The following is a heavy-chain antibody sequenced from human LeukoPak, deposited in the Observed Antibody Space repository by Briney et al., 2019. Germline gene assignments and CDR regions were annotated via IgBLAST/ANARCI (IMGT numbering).Heavy chain of an antibody. V-gene: IGHV3-7*01. CDR2: IKPDGSEE. D-gene: IGHD6-6*01. CDR1: GFTFSSYS. CDR3: ASQPSVADLDY. Sequence: PGGSLRLSCVASGFTFSSYSMNWVRQAPGKGLEWVANIKPDGSEEYYVDSVKGRFTISRDNAKNSLYLQLNSLRAEDTAVYYCASQPSVADLDYWGQGTLVTVSS. J-gene: IGHJ4*02.